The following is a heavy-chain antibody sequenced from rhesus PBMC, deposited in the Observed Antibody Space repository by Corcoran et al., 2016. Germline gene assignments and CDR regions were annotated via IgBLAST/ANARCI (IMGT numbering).Heavy chain of an antibody. CDR2: IKRKADGETA. Sequence: EVQLVESGAGLVQPGGSLRLSCAASGFTFSNSWMSWVRQAPGKGLEWVARIKRKADGETADYAAFVKGRFTISRDDSKNTLYLQMNSLKTEDTAVYYCTTDRVVNSYSYGFGAFDFWGQGLRVTVSS. CDR1: GFTFSNSW. V-gene: IGHV3-30*02. J-gene: IGHJ3*01. D-gene: IGHD5-36*02. CDR3: TTDRVVNSYSYGFGAFDF.